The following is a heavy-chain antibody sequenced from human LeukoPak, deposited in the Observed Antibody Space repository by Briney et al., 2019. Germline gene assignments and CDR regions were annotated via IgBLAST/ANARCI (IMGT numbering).Heavy chain of an antibody. Sequence: GGSLRLSCAASGFTFSDYYMSWIRQAPGKGLEWVSYISSSGSTIYYADSVKGRFTISRDNAKNSLYLQMNSLRAEDTAVYYCASLSAAIRYYCGMDVWGQGTRVTVSS. CDR1: GFTFSDYY. CDR3: ASLSAAIRYYCGMDV. V-gene: IGHV3-11*01. CDR2: ISSSGSTI. J-gene: IGHJ6*02. D-gene: IGHD2-2*02.